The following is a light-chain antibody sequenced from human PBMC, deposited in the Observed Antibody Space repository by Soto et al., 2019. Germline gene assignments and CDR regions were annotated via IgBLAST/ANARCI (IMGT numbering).Light chain of an antibody. CDR1: QTISSW. V-gene: IGKV1-5*03. Sequence: IQLTQSPSSLSGSLGDRVTITCRASQTISSWLAWYQKKPGKAPKLLIYTASTLKSGVPSRFSGSGSGTEFTLTISSLQPDDFATYYCQHYNSYSEAFGQGTTVDIK. CDR3: QHYNSYSEA. CDR2: TAS. J-gene: IGKJ1*01.